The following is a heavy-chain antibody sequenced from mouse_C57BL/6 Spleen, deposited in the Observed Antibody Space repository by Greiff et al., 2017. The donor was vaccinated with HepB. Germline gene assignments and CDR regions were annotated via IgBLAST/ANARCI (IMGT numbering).Heavy chain of an antibody. V-gene: IGHV1-39*01. CDR1: GYSFTDYN. CDR3: ARAAQATFYAMDY. CDR2: INPNYGTT. D-gene: IGHD3-2*02. J-gene: IGHJ4*01. Sequence: EVKLMESGPELVKPGASVKISCKASGYSFTDYNMNWVKQSNGKSLEWIGVINPNYGTTSYNQKFKGKATLTVDQSSSTAYMQLNSLTSEDSAVYYCARAAQATFYAMDYWGQGTSVTVSS.